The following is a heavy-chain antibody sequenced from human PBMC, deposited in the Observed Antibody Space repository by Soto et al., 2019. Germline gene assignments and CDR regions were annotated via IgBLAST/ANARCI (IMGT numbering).Heavy chain of an antibody. J-gene: IGHJ4*02. V-gene: IGHV5-51*01. CDR3: ARAGYSSGWYFDY. D-gene: IGHD6-19*01. Sequence: GESLKISCKGSGYSFTSYWIGWVRQLPGKGLEWMGIIYPGDSDTRYSPSFQGQVTISADKSISTAYLQWSSLKASDTAMYYCARAGYSSGWYFDYWGQGTLVTVSS. CDR2: IYPGDSDT. CDR1: GYSFTSYW.